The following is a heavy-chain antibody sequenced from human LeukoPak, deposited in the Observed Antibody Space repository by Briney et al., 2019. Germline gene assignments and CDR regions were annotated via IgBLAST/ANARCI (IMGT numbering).Heavy chain of an antibody. D-gene: IGHD1-1*01. CDR3: ATETRAWSAFDI. CDR1: GLTFSRHW. J-gene: IGHJ3*02. Sequence: PGGSLRLSCAASGLTFSRHWMLCVRRVPGKGLVWVSQIDRDGKTTGYADSENGRFTISKDNAKNTVYLQMNSLRAEDTAVYYCATETRAWSAFDIWGQGTMVTVSA. V-gene: IGHV3-74*01. CDR2: IDRDGKTT.